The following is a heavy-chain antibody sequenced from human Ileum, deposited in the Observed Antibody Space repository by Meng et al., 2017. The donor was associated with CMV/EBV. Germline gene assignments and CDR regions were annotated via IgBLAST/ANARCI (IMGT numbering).Heavy chain of an antibody. D-gene: IGHD3-10*01. CDR1: GGSRTRYY. Sequence: QVQLPEAGPSLLQPSETLSPTCTVTGGSRTRYYGTWIRPPAGKGLEWIGRIQPPGTTDDNPFLRSRVSMSLDKYKNQFSLKLTSVTAADTAVYYCARAAARGVPVDLWGQGTLVTVSS. CDR3: ARAAARGVPVDL. CDR2: IQPPGTT. J-gene: IGHJ5*02. V-gene: IGHV4-4*07.